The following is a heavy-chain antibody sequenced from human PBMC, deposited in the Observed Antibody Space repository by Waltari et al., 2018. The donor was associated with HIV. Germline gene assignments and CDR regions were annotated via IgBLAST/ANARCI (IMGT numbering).Heavy chain of an antibody. Sequence: QVQLVESGGGVVQPGRSLRLVWAASGCTFSKYAMHWVRQAPGKGLEWVAVISFDGSNKYYADSVKGRLTISRDNSKNTLHLQMNSLRAEDTAVYYCVRDRSLKTWGQGTLVTVSS. J-gene: IGHJ5*02. CDR3: VRDRSLKT. CDR2: ISFDGSNK. V-gene: IGHV3-30-3*01. D-gene: IGHD3-16*02. CDR1: GCTFSKYA.